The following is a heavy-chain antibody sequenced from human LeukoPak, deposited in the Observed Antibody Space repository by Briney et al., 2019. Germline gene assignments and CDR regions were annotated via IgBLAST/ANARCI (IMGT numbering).Heavy chain of an antibody. CDR3: AKDLSYGSLWFDP. D-gene: IGHD3-10*01. Sequence: GGSLRLSCAASGFTFSSHGMQWFRQAPGKGLEWVALIWYDGSRTNYVDSVMGRFTISRDSSKNTLYLQMDNLRVEDTAVYFCAKDLSYGSLWFDPWGQGTLVTVSS. J-gene: IGHJ5*02. V-gene: IGHV3-33*06. CDR1: GFTFSSHG. CDR2: IWYDGSRT.